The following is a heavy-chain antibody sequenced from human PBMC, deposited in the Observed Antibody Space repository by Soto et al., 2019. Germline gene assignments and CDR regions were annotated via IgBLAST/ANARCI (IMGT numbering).Heavy chain of an antibody. J-gene: IGHJ4*02. CDR1: GFTFSSYW. D-gene: IGHD2-2*01. CDR3: TRDPPYCITTTCSAGGDY. CDR2: INSDGSST. V-gene: IGHV3-74*01. Sequence: GGSLRLSCAASGFTFSSYWMHWVRQAPGKGLVWVSRINSDGSSTSYADSVKGRFTISRDNAKNTLYLQMNSLRAEDTAVYYCTRDPPYCITTTCSAGGDYWGQGTLVT.